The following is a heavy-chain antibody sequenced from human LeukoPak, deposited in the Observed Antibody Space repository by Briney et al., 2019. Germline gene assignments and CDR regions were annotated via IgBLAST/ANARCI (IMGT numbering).Heavy chain of an antibody. CDR2: IYNSGST. V-gene: IGHV4-39*07. D-gene: IGHD4-23*01. CDR1: GGSIHSRNYY. J-gene: IGHJ4*02. CDR3: ARVPYTAATPGRLDY. Sequence: SETLSLTCTVSGGSIHSRNYYWAWIRQPPGKGLEWTGNIYNSGSTNYSPSLKSRVTISADTSKDHISLDLTSVTAADTAIYYCARVPYTAATPGRLDYWGQGTLVTVSS.